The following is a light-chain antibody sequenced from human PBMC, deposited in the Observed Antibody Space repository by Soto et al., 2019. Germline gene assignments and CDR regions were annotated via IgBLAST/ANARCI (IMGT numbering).Light chain of an antibody. CDR3: AAWDASLSACV. Sequence: QSVLTQPPSASGTAGQGVTISCSGGDSNIGSNSVYWYQHLPRTAPKLLIYYNNQLPSGGPDRFAGSRSGTSASLAIVWLRSEDEAVYYCAAWDASLSACVFGNGTKVTVL. V-gene: IGLV1-47*02. CDR1: DSNIGSNS. CDR2: YNN. J-gene: IGLJ1*01.